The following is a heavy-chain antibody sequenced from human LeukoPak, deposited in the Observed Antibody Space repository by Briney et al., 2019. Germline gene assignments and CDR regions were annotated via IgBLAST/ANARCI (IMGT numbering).Heavy chain of an antibody. V-gene: IGHV6-1*01. D-gene: IGHD6-13*01. CDR2: TYYRSKWYN. J-gene: IGHJ4*02. Sequence: SQTLSVTCAISGDSDSSNTPAWNWIRQSPSRGLEWLGRTYYRSKWYNDYAVSVRSRITINPDTAKNQFSLQLNSVTPEDTAVYYCARQQRGAFDYWGQGTLVTVSS. CDR1: GDSDSSNTPA. CDR3: ARQQRGAFDY.